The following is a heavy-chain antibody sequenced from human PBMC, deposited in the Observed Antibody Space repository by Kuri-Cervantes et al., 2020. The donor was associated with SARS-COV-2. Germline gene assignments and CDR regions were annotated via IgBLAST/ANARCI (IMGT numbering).Heavy chain of an antibody. CDR2: IKQDGSEK. J-gene: IGHJ5*02. Sequence: AESLSLSCAVYGFTFSSYWMSWVHQAPGKGMEWVANIKQDGSEKYYVDSVKGRCTISRDNAKNSLYLQMNSLGAEDRAVYYCARDFGDLWGQGTLVTVSS. V-gene: IGHV3-7*01. CDR3: ARDFGDL. CDR1: GFTFSSYW. D-gene: IGHD3-3*01.